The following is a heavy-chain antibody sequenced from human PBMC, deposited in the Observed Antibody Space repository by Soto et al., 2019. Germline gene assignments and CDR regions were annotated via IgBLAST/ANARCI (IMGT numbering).Heavy chain of an antibody. CDR2: IVVGSGNT. CDR3: AADVHSSSWYDYYYVKDV. J-gene: IGHJ6*02. CDR1: GFTFTSSA. D-gene: IGHD6-13*01. V-gene: IGHV1-58*01. Sequence: ASVKVSCKASGFTFTSSAVQWVRQARGQRLEWIGWIVVGSGNTNYAQKFQERVTITRDMSTSTAYMELSSLRSEDTAVYYCAADVHSSSWYDYYYVKDVWSRGTTVTVSS.